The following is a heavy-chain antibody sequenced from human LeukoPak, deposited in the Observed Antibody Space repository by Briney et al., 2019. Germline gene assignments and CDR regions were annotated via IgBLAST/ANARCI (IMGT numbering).Heavy chain of an antibody. CDR1: GGTFSSYA. CDR2: IIPIFGTT. J-gene: IGHJ6*02. D-gene: IGHD5-18*01. V-gene: IGHV1-69*01. CDR3: ARGVSGDTAMVPYYYGMDV. Sequence: GSSVKVSCKASGGTFSSYAISWARQAPGQGLEWMGGIIPIFGTTNYAQKFQGKVTITAGESTSTAYMELSSLRSEDTAVYYCARGVSGDTAMVPYYYGMDVWGQGTTVTVSS.